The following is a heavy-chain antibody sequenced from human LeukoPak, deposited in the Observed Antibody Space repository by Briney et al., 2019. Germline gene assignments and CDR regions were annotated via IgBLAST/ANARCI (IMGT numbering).Heavy chain of an antibody. CDR3: ARRDGYNSYYFDY. CDR1: GGSISSSNYY. D-gene: IGHD5-24*01. V-gene: IGHV4-31*11. CDR2: IYHYSGTT. J-gene: IGHJ4*02. Sequence: SQTLSLTCAVSGGSISSSNYYWGWIRQHPGKGLEWIGYIYHYSGTTHYNPSLKSRVTISVDTSKNQFSLNLSSVTAADTAVYYCARRDGYNSYYFDYWGQGTLVTVSS.